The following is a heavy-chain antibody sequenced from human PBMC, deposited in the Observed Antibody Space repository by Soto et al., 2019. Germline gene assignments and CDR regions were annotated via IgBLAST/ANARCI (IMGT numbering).Heavy chain of an antibody. J-gene: IGHJ4*02. V-gene: IGHV4-39*02. D-gene: IGHD3-22*01. CDR3: AKDQDYYDSSGYYYPDY. CDR1: GGSMSSRSYY. Sequence: PSETLSLTCTVSGGSMSSRSYYWGWIRQPPGKGLEWIGSIYYSGSTYYNPSLKSRITMSVDTSKNQFSLKLSSVTAADTAVYYCAKDQDYYDSSGYYYPDYWGQGTLVTVSS. CDR2: IYYSGST.